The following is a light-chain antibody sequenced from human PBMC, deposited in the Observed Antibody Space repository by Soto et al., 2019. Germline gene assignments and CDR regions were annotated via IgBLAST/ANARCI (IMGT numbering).Light chain of an antibody. CDR3: QQYGDSPLT. J-gene: IGKJ4*01. V-gene: IGKV3-15*01. CDR1: QRVSTN. Sequence: EIVMTQSPATLSVSLGERATLSCRASQRVSTNLAWYQQKPGQAPRLLIYGASTRATGIPARFSGSGSGTEFTLTNSSLQSEDFAVYYCQQYGDSPLTFGGGTKVEIK. CDR2: GAS.